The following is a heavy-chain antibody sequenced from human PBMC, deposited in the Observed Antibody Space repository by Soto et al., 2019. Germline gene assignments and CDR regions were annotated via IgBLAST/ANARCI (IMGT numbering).Heavy chain of an antibody. CDR2: IYPGDSDT. Sequence: GESLKISCKGSGYSFTSYWIGWVRQMPGKGLEWMGIIYPGDSDTRYSPSFQGHVTISADKSISTAYLQWSSLKASDTAMYYCARFGGGATSYYYGMDVWGQGTTVTVSS. V-gene: IGHV5-51*01. J-gene: IGHJ6*02. CDR1: GYSFTSYW. CDR3: ARFGGGATSYYYGMDV. D-gene: IGHD1-26*01.